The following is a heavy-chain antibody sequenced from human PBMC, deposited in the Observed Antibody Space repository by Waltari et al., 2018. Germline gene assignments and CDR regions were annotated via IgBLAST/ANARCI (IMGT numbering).Heavy chain of an antibody. CDR1: AYSFPKYG. D-gene: IGHD1-26*01. CDR3: AGSTSPLGYYYYGTDV. V-gene: IGHV1-18*04. CDR2: IRGHNCNT. Sequence: QLQLVQSGAEVKKPGASVKVSCKASAYSFPKYGVTWVRQAPGQGLEWMGWIRGHNCNTTLPQKTQGRVTMTTDTSTSTAYMELRSLTSDDAAVYYCAGSTSPLGYYYYGTDVWGQGTTVTVSS. J-gene: IGHJ6*02.